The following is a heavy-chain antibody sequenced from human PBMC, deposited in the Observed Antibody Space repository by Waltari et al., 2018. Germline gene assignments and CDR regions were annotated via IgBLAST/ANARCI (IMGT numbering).Heavy chain of an antibody. J-gene: IGHJ4*02. D-gene: IGHD2-2*01. CDR3: ARELLRYCSSTSCYSSPRAPFDY. V-gene: IGHV4-61*02. CDR2: IYTSGST. CDR1: GGSISSGSYY. Sequence: QVQLQESGPGLVKPSQTLSLTCTVSGGSISSGSYYWSWIRQPAGKGPEWIGRIYTSGSTNYNPSLKSRVTISVDTSKNQFSLKLSSVTAADTAVYYCARELLRYCSSTSCYSSPRAPFDYWGQGTLVTVSS.